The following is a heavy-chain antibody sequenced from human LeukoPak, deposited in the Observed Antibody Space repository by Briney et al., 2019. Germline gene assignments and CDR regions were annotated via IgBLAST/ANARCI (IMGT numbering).Heavy chain of an antibody. J-gene: IGHJ4*02. CDR3: ARATAAVIFFDQ. Sequence: SVKVSCKASGDTISSYAIDWVRQAPGRGLEWMGRIIPILDISNYAQKFQGRVTITADKSTSTAYMELSSLRSEDTAVYYCARATAAVIFFDQWGQGTLVSVSS. D-gene: IGHD6-13*01. V-gene: IGHV1-69*04. CDR1: GDTISSYA. CDR2: IIPILDIS.